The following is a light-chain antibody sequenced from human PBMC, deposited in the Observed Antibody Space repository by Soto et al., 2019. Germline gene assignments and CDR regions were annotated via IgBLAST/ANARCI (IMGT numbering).Light chain of an antibody. CDR3: QQYNNWPFT. CDR1: QSISSW. J-gene: IGKJ3*01. V-gene: IGKV1-5*01. CDR2: DAS. Sequence: DIQMTQSPSTLSAFVGDRVTITCRASQSISSWLAWYQQKPGKAPKLLIYDASSLESGVPSRFSGSGSGTEFTLTISSLQPDDFAVYYCQQYNNWPFTFGPGTKVDIK.